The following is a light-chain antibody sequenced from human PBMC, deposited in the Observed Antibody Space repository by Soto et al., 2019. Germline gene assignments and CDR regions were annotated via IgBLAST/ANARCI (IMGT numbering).Light chain of an antibody. Sequence: DIQMTXSPSTLSXSIGDRVTITCRTSQSVDSWLAWYQQKPGKAPKLLIYKASSLQTGVPSRFSGSGSGTEFTLTISSLQPDDFATYYCQHYNDYSRMFGQGTKVEIK. J-gene: IGKJ1*01. CDR1: QSVDSW. CDR2: KAS. CDR3: QHYNDYSRM. V-gene: IGKV1-5*03.